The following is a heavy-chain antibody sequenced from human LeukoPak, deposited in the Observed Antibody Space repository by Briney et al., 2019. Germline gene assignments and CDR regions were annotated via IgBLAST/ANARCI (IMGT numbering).Heavy chain of an antibody. CDR3: AREYRGGYSPLDY. CDR2: IYHSGNI. Sequence: SETLSLTCTVSGYSISSTYYWGWIRQPPGAGLEWIGTIYHSGNIYYNPSLKSRVTISVDTSKNQFSLKLSSVTAADTAVYYCAREYRGGYSPLDYWGQGALVTVSS. CDR1: GYSISSTYY. V-gene: IGHV4-38-2*02. J-gene: IGHJ4*02. D-gene: IGHD1-26*01.